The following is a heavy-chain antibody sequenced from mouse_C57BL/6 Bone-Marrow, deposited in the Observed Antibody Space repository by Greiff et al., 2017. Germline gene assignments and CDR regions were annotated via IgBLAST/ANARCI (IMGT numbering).Heavy chain of an antibody. V-gene: IGHV8-8*01. D-gene: IGHD3-2*02. CDR2: IWWDDDK. CDR1: GFSLSTFGMG. J-gene: IGHJ3*01. CDR3: ARIGAQLRLRPFFAY. Sequence: QATLKESGPGILQPSQTLSLTCSFSGFSLSTFGMGVGWLRQPSGQGLEWLAHIWWDDDKYYNPALKSLLTISKDTSKNQVFLKIANVDTADTATYYCARIGAQLRLRPFFAYWGQGTLVTVSA.